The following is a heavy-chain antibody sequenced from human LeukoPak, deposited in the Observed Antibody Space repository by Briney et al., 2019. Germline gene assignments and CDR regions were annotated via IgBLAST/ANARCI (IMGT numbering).Heavy chain of an antibody. CDR3: ARRALTTDYFDF. Sequence: RGESLKISCKGSGYSFSTYWIAWVRQLPGKGLEWMGIIYPGDCDTRYSPSFQGQVTISADKSINAAYLQWSSLKASDTAMYYCARRALTTDYFDFWAQGVLVTVSS. D-gene: IGHD4-11*01. J-gene: IGHJ4*02. CDR2: IYPGDCDT. CDR1: GYSFSTYW. V-gene: IGHV5-51*01.